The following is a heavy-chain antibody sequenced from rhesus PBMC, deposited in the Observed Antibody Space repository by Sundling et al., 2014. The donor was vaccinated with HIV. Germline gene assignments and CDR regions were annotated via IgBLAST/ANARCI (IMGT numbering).Heavy chain of an antibody. CDR2: ISSGDSA. J-gene: IGHJ6*01. Sequence: EVQLVESGGGLAKPGGSLRLSCAASGITFSGYALHWVRQAPGKGLDWVSGISSGDSAHYADSVKGRFTISRDNSKNTLSLQMNSLRPEDTAVYYCVKAQDIEVVNALGGLDSWGQGVVVTVSS. D-gene: IGHD2-8*01. CDR1: GITFSGYA. V-gene: IGHV3-103*01. CDR3: VKAQDIEVVNALGGLDS.